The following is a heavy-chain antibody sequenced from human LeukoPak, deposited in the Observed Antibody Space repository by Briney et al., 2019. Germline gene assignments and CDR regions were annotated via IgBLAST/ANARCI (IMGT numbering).Heavy chain of an antibody. CDR3: ARSYPDVRLFDY. D-gene: IGHD6-25*01. Sequence: SVKVSCKASGGTFSSYAISWVRQAPGQGLEWMGGIIPIFGTANYAQKFQGRVTITADKSTSTAYMELSSLRSEDTAVYYCARSYPDVRLFDYWGQGTLVTVSS. CDR1: GGTFSSYA. V-gene: IGHV1-69*06. CDR2: IIPIFGTA. J-gene: IGHJ4*02.